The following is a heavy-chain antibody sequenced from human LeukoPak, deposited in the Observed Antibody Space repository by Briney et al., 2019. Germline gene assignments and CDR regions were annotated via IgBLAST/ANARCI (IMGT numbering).Heavy chain of an antibody. CDR3: ERDPEVGATVFDY. CDR2: MNTNSGNT. V-gene: IGHV1-8*01. CDR1: GYTFTSYD. J-gene: IGHJ4*02. Sequence: GASVKVSCTASGYTFTSYDINWVRQATGQGLEWMGWMNTNSGNTGYAQKFQGRVTMTTNTSISTAYMDLSSLGSEDTAVYYCERDPEVGATVFDYWGQGTLVTVSS. D-gene: IGHD1-26*01.